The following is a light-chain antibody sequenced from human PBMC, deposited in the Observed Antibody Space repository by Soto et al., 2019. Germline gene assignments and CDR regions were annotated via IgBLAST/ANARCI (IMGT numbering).Light chain of an antibody. CDR3: QQYNDFQYS. CDR2: KAT. V-gene: IGKV1-5*03. J-gene: IGKJ2*01. Sequence: DIQMTQSPSTLSASVGDGFTITCRASQNIGSWLAWYQQKPGEAPKLLISKATNLQSGVPSRFSGSGSGTDFSLTISSLQPVDSATYFCQQYNDFQYSFGPGTKLDI. CDR1: QNIGSW.